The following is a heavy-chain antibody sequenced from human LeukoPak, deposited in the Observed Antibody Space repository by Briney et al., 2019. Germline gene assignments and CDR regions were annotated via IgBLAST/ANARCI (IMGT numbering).Heavy chain of an antibody. V-gene: IGHV3-21*01. D-gene: IGHD5-18*01. CDR1: GFTFSSYA. CDR2: ISSSSSYI. Sequence: PGGSLRLSCAASGFTFSSYAMSWVRQAPGKGLEWVSSISSSSSYIYYADSVKGRFTISRDNAKNSLYLQMNSLRAEDTAVYYCARDHPAMVTRFDYWGQGTLVTVSS. CDR3: ARDHPAMVTRFDY. J-gene: IGHJ4*02.